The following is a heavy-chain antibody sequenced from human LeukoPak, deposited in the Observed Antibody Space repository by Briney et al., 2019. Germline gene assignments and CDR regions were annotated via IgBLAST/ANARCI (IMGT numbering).Heavy chain of an antibody. V-gene: IGHV3-23*01. CDR2: ISGSGGST. Sequence: GGSLRLSCAASGFTFSSYAMSWVRQAPGKGLEWVSAISGSGGSTYYADSVKGRFTISRDNSKSTLFLQVNSLRAEDTAVYYCAKGGRFIYFYDYWGQGTLVTVSS. D-gene: IGHD3-3*01. CDR1: GFTFSSYA. J-gene: IGHJ4*02. CDR3: AKGGRFIYFYDY.